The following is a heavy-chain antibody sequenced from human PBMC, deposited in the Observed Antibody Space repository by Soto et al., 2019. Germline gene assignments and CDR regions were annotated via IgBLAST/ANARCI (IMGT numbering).Heavy chain of an antibody. Sequence: QVQLVESGGAVVQPGRSLRLSCAASGFTFSTYGMHWVRQAPGKGLEWVAVISYDGSDKYYADSVKGRFTISRDSSKNMLYLQMKSLRAEDTAIYYCAKESYYDSSDYNAFDIWGQGTMVTVSS. CDR3: AKESYYDSSDYNAFDI. CDR2: ISYDGSDK. J-gene: IGHJ3*02. CDR1: GFTFSTYG. D-gene: IGHD3-22*01. V-gene: IGHV3-30*18.